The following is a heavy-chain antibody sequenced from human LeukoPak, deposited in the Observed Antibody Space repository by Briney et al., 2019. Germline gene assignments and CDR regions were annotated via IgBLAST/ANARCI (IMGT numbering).Heavy chain of an antibody. D-gene: IGHD2/OR15-2a*01. J-gene: IGHJ4*02. CDR3: ARVDRAPNFLYGDYFDY. CDR1: GYTFTGYY. Sequence: ASVKVSCKASGYTFTGYYMHWVRQAPGQGLEWMGWINPNSGGTNYAQKFQGRVTMTRDTSISTAYMELSRLRSDDTAVYYCARVDRAPNFLYGDYFDYWGQGTLVTVSS. CDR2: INPNSGGT. V-gene: IGHV1-2*02.